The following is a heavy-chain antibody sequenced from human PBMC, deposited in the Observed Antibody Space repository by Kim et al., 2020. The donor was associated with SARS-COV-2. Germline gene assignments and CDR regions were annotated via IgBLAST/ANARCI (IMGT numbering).Heavy chain of an antibody. CDR1: GFTFSNAW. Sequence: GGSLRLSCAASGFTFSNAWMSWVRQAPGKGLEWVGRIKSKTDGGTTDYAAPVKGRFTISRDDSKNTLYLQMNSLKTEDTAVYYCTTDRRRVREYYDSSGYPDWGQGTLVTVSS. CDR2: IKSKTDGGTT. J-gene: IGHJ4*02. D-gene: IGHD3-22*01. V-gene: IGHV3-15*01. CDR3: TTDRRRVREYYDSSGYPD.